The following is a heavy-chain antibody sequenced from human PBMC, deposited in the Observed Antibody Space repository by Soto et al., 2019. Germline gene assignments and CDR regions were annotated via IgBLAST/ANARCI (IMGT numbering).Heavy chain of an antibody. CDR3: ARLRCSSTSCYATWYNWFDP. Sequence: SETLSLTCAVSGGSISSSNWWSWVRQPPGKGLEWIGEIYHSGSTNYNPSLKSRVTISVDKSKNQFSLKLSSVTAADTAVYYCARLRCSSTSCYATWYNWFDPWGQGTLVTVSS. CDR1: GGSISSSNW. V-gene: IGHV4-4*02. CDR2: IYHSGST. J-gene: IGHJ5*02. D-gene: IGHD2-2*01.